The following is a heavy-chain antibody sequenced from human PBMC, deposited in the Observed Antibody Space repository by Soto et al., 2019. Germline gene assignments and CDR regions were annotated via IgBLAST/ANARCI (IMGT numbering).Heavy chain of an antibody. D-gene: IGHD3-16*02. V-gene: IGHV4-31*03. CDR3: ASSIMITLGAVFVLPRRFDS. Sequence: QVQLQQSGPELVQPSHSLSLTCTVSGGSISSRTFFWGWLPQQPGKGLEWIGYTYYSGSTYYNPSLRSRVTISADTTKNECSLRLRSVTAADSAVYYWASSIMITLGAVFVLPRRFDSWGQGTLVTVPS. J-gene: IGHJ4*02. CDR1: GGSISSRTFF. CDR2: TYYSGST.